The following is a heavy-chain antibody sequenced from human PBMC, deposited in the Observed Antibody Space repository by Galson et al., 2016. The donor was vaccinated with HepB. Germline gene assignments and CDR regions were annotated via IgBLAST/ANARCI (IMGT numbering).Heavy chain of an antibody. Sequence: SETLSLTCAVSGVSISSYYWSWIRQPPGKGLEWIGYIYYNGHTNYNSSLKSRVTISVDTSTNHFSLNLTSVTAADTAVYYCARDRGNWGSDLWGRGTLVTVSS. J-gene: IGHJ2*01. CDR2: IYYNGHT. CDR1: GVSISSYY. CDR3: ARDRGNWGSDL. V-gene: IGHV4-59*01. D-gene: IGHD7-27*01.